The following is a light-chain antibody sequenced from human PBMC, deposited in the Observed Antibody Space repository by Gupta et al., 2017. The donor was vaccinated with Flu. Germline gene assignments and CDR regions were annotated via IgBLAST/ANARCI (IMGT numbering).Light chain of an antibody. CDR2: DAS. V-gene: IGKV3-15*01. Sequence: EIVMTQSPATLSVSPGERATLSCRASHSISSNLAWYQQKSGQAPRLLIYDASTRATGIPARFTGSGCGTEFSLTISSMQSEDFAGYYCQQYNNWPPLYTFGQGTKLEIK. J-gene: IGKJ2*01. CDR3: QQYNNWPPLYT. CDR1: HSISSN.